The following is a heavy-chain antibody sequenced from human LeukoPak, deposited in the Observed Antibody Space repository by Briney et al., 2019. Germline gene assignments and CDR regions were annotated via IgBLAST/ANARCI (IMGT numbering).Heavy chain of an antibody. CDR1: GFTFSSYA. Sequence: PGGSLRLSCAASGFTFSSYAMHWVRQAPGKGLGWVAVISYDGSNKYYADSVKGRFTISRDNSKNTLYLQMSSLRAEDTAVYYCARDPYYDVWSGLGAFDISGQGTMVTVSS. CDR2: ISYDGSNK. J-gene: IGHJ3*02. D-gene: IGHD3-3*01. V-gene: IGHV3-30-3*01. CDR3: ARDPYYDVWSGLGAFDI.